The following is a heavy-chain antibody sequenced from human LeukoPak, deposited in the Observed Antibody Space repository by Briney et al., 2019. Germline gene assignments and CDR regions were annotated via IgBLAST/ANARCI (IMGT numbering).Heavy chain of an antibody. CDR3: ARQLTPYYFDY. Sequence: GGSLSLSCAASGLTVSGNTMGGVRQAPGKGLEWVSVIYSGGSTYYADSVKGRFTISGDNSKNTLYLQMNSLRAEDTAVYYCARQLTPYYFDYWGQGTLVTVSS. CDR2: IYSGGST. J-gene: IGHJ4*02. CDR1: GLTVSGNT. V-gene: IGHV3-53*01. D-gene: IGHD6-13*01.